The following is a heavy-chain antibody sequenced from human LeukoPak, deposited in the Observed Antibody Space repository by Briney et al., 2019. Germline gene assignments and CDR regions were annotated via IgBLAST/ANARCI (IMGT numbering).Heavy chain of an antibody. CDR1: GFTFDDYA. J-gene: IGHJ6*03. Sequence: GGSLRLSCTASGFTFDDYAMSWVRQAPGKGLEWVGFIRSKAYGGTTEYAASVKGRFTISRDDSKSIAYLQMNSLKTEDTAVYYCTEVPAAIMGYYYYYMDVWGKGTTVTVSS. V-gene: IGHV3-49*04. CDR2: IRSKAYGGTT. CDR3: TEVPAAIMGYYYYYMDV. D-gene: IGHD2-2*02.